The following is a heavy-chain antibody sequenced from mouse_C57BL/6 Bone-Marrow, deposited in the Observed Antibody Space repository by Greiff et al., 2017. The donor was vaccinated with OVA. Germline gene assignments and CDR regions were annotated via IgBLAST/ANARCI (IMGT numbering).Heavy chain of an antibody. V-gene: IGHV1-80*01. Sequence: VKLQESGAELVKPGASVKISCKASGYAFSSYWMNWVKQRPGKGLEWIGQIYPGDGDPNYNGKFKGKATLTADKSSSNAYMQISSLTSEDSAVYVCARGVITTVVAPFDYWGQGTTLTVSS. D-gene: IGHD1-1*01. J-gene: IGHJ2*01. CDR3: ARGVITTVVAPFDY. CDR2: IYPGDGDP. CDR1: GYAFSSYW.